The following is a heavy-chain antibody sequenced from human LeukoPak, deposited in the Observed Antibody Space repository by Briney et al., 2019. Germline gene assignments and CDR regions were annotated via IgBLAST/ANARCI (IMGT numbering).Heavy chain of an antibody. J-gene: IGHJ6*03. D-gene: IGHD3-3*01. CDR3: ARGVLERITIFGVVMPYYYYYMDV. CDR2: MNPNSGNT. Sequence: ASVKVSCKASGGTFSSYVINWVRQATGQGLEWMGWMNPNSGNTGYAQKFQGRVTITRNTSISTAYMELSSLRSEDTAVYYCARGVLERITIFGVVMPYYYYYMDVWGKGTTVTVSS. CDR1: GGTFSSYV. V-gene: IGHV1-8*03.